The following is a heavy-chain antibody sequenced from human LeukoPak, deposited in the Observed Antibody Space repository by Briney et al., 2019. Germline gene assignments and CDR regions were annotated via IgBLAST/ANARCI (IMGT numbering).Heavy chain of an antibody. CDR3: ARGDPTEEWLGTFDY. V-gene: IGHV1-2*02. CDR1: GYTFTGYY. CDR2: INPNSGGT. Sequence: ASVKVSCKASGYTFTGYYMYWVRQAPGQGLEWMGWINPNSGGTNYAQKFQGRVTMTRDTSISTAYMELSRLRSDDTAVYYCARGDPTEEWLGTFDYWGQGTLVTVSS. J-gene: IGHJ4*02. D-gene: IGHD6-19*01.